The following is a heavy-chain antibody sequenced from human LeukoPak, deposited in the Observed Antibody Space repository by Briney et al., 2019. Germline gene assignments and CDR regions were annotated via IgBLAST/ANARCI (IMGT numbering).Heavy chain of an antibody. D-gene: IGHD3-3*01. CDR1: GFTFSSYA. J-gene: IGHJ4*02. V-gene: IGHV3-23*01. CDR2: ISGSGGST. CDR3: AKSPILEWLIFDY. Sequence: GGSLRLSCAASGFTFSSYAMSWVRQAPGKGLEWVSAISGSGGSTYYADSVKGRFTISRDNSKNTLYLQMNSLRAEDTAVYYRAKSPILEWLIFDYWGQGTLVTVSS.